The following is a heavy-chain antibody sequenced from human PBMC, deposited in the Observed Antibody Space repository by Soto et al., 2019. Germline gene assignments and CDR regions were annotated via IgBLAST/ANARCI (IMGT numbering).Heavy chain of an antibody. Sequence: VKVSCKASGYTFTSYDINWVRQATGQGLEWMGWMNPNSGNTGYAQKFQGRVTMTRNTSISTAYMELSSLRSEDTAVYYCARGNWNYPREQGRDVWGKGTTVTVSS. D-gene: IGHD1-7*01. J-gene: IGHJ6*04. CDR3: ARGNWNYPREQGRDV. CDR1: GYTFTSYD. CDR2: MNPNSGNT. V-gene: IGHV1-8*01.